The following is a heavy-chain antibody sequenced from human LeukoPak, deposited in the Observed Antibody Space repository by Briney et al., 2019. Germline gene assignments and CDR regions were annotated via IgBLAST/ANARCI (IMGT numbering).Heavy chain of an antibody. CDR1: GYTFTSYY. CDR2: INPSGGST. Sequence: GASVKVSCKASGYTFTSYYIHWVRQAPGQGLEWMGIINPSGGSTRYAQKSEGRVTMTRDTSTSTVYMEVSSLRSEDTAVYFCARDLCGGDCYSEDAFDIWGQGTMVTVSS. J-gene: IGHJ3*02. V-gene: IGHV1-46*04. D-gene: IGHD2-21*02. CDR3: ARDLCGGDCYSEDAFDI.